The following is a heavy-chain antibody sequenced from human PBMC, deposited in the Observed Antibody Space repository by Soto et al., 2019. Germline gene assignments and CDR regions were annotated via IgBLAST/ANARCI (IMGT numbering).Heavy chain of an antibody. CDR1: GGSISSSNW. CDR3: AREGSSADYYYYGMDV. V-gene: IGHV4-4*02. D-gene: IGHD2-2*01. CDR2: IYHSGST. J-gene: IGHJ6*02. Sequence: PSETLSLTCAVSGGSISSSNWWSWVRQPPGKGLEWIGEIYHSGSTNYNPSLKSRVTISVDKSKNQFSLKLSSVTAADTAVYYCAREGSSADYYYYGMDVWGQGTTVTVS.